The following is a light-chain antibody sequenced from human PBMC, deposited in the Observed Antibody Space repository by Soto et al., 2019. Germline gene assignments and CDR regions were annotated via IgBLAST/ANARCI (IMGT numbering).Light chain of an antibody. Sequence: EVVMTQSPATLSVSPGERATLSFRASQSVSSNLAWYQQKPGQAPSLLIYGAFTRATGIPARFSGTGSGTEFTLTISSLQSEDFALYYCQQYNDWPLTFGQGTKVDIK. CDR1: QSVSSN. CDR2: GAF. J-gene: IGKJ1*01. CDR3: QQYNDWPLT. V-gene: IGKV3-15*01.